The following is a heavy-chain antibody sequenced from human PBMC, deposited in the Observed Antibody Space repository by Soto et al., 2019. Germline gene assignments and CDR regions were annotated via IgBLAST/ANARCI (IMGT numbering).Heavy chain of an antibody. CDR1: GFTFSSYG. V-gene: IGHV3-30*03. J-gene: IGHJ4*02. CDR3: AGEVASGY. Sequence: QVQLVESGGDVVQPGRSLRLSCAASGFTFSSYGMHWVRQAPGKGLEWVAVISYDGSVKYYADSVKGRFTISRDNSKNTQYLQMTSLRAEDTAVYYCAGEVASGYWGQGTLVTVSS. D-gene: IGHD2-21*01. CDR2: ISYDGSVK.